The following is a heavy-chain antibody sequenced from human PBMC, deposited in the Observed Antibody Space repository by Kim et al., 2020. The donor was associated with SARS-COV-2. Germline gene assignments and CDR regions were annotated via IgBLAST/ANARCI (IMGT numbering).Heavy chain of an antibody. Sequence: GGSLRLSCTASGFIFSDYYMTWIRQAPGKGLEWVSYISSSGNIIYYADSVKGRFTISRDNAKNALYLQVNSLRADDTAVYYCARAHFNGYRFESWGQGTLVIVSS. CDR3: ARAHFNGYRFES. CDR1: GFIFSDYY. V-gene: IGHV3-11*01. J-gene: IGHJ4*02. D-gene: IGHD5-12*01. CDR2: ISSSGNII.